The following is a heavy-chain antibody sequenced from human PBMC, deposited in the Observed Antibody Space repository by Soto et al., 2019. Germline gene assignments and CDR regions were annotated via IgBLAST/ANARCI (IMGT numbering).Heavy chain of an antibody. CDR3: ASFRFYGPGSPIY. CDR2: IYSSGKT. CDR1: GFTVSSYF. Sequence: EVQLVESGGGLVQPGGSLRLSCAASGFTVSSYFMTWVRQAPGKGLEWVPVIYSSGKTYYADSVKGRFTISRHNSKNTLCLPMNSLRTEDTAVYFGASFRFYGPGSPIYWGQGTLVTVSS. D-gene: IGHD3-10*01. V-gene: IGHV3-53*04. J-gene: IGHJ4*02.